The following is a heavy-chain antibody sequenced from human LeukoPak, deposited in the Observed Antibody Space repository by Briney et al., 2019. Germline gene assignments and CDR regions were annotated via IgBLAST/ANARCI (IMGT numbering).Heavy chain of an antibody. CDR2: INPSGGST. Sequence: ASVKVSCKASGYTFTSYNMHWVRQAPGQGLEWMGIINPSGGSTSYAQKFQGRVTMTRDTSTSTVYMELSSLRSEDTAVYYCARAFRYSGSYRTPFDYWGQGTLVTVSS. J-gene: IGHJ4*02. V-gene: IGHV1-46*01. CDR1: GYTFTSYN. CDR3: ARAFRYSGSYRTPFDY. D-gene: IGHD1-26*01.